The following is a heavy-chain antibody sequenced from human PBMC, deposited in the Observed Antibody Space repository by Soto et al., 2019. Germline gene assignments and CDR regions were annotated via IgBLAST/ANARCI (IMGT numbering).Heavy chain of an antibody. D-gene: IGHD3-22*01. CDR1: GGTFSSYA. J-gene: IGHJ4*02. CDR3: ARESYYYDSSGYYPLYYFDY. V-gene: IGHV1-69*13. Sequence: GASVKVSCKASGGTFSSYAISWVRQAPGQGLEWMGGIIPIFGTANYAQKFQGRVTITADESTSTAYMELSSLRSEDTAVYYCARESYYYDSSGYYPLYYFDYWGQGTLVTVSS. CDR2: IIPIFGTA.